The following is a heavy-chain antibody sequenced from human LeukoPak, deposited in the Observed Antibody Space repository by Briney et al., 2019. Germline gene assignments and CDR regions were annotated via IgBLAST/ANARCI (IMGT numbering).Heavy chain of an antibody. V-gene: IGHV3-53*01. CDR1: GFSITRKY. CDR2: LYSGGDT. J-gene: IGHJ6*02. D-gene: IGHD2-2*01. Sequence: PGGSLRLSCAASGFSITRKYMSWVRQAPGKGLEWVSALYSGGDTSYADSVQGRLTISRDDSKNTLYLQMDSLRAEDTAVYYCARWGVVPAAAVHYGMDVWGQGTTVTVSS. CDR3: ARWGVVPAAAVHYGMDV.